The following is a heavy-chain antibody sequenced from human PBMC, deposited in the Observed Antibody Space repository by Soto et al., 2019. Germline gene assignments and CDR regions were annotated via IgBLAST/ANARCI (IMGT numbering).Heavy chain of an antibody. D-gene: IGHD6-13*01. V-gene: IGHV3-33*01. Sequence: QVQLVESGGGVVQPGRSLRLSCAASGFTFSSYGMHWVRQAPGKGLEWVTVIWYDGSNKYYADSVKGRFTISRDNSKNTLYLQMNSLRAEDTAVYYCARDRPGEGHSSQYYYYYYGMDVWGQGTTVTVSS. CDR1: GFTFSSYG. CDR3: ARDRPGEGHSSQYYYYYYGMDV. J-gene: IGHJ6*02. CDR2: IWYDGSNK.